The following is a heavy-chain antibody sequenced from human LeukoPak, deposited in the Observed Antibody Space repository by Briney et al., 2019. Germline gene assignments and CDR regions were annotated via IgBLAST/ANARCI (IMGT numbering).Heavy chain of an antibody. CDR2: ISSSSSYI. D-gene: IGHD6-19*01. J-gene: IGHJ3*02. Sequence: GGSLRLSCAASGFTFSSYSMNWVRQAPGKELEWVSSISSSSSYIYYADSVKGRFTISRDNARNSLFLQMNSLRVEDTAVFYCARDISGSQGGAFDIWGQGTMVTVSS. V-gene: IGHV3-21*01. CDR3: ARDISGSQGGAFDI. CDR1: GFTFSSYS.